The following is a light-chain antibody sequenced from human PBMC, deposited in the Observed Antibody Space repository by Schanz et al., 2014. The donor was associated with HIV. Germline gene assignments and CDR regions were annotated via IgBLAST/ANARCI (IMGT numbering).Light chain of an antibody. Sequence: DIQMTQSPSTLSASVGDRVTITCRASQDISSYLAWYQQKPGKAPNLLIYAASTLQSGVPSRFSGSGSGTGFTLTISSLQPEDFATYYCQQSYSTTWTFGQGTKVEIK. CDR2: AAS. J-gene: IGKJ1*01. CDR3: QQSYSTTWT. V-gene: IGKV1-39*01. CDR1: QDISSY.